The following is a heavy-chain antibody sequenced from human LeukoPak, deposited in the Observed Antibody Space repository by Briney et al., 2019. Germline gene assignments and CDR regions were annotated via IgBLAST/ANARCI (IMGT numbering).Heavy chain of an antibody. Sequence: ASVTVSCKASGYTFTGYYMHWVRQAPGQGLEWMGWINPNSGGTNYAQKFQGRVTMTRDTSISTAYMELSRLRSDDTAVYYCAKVVVSDTGAFDIWGQGTMVTVSS. CDR3: AKVVVSDTGAFDI. CDR2: INPNSGGT. D-gene: IGHD2-15*01. V-gene: IGHV1-2*02. CDR1: GYTFTGYY. J-gene: IGHJ3*02.